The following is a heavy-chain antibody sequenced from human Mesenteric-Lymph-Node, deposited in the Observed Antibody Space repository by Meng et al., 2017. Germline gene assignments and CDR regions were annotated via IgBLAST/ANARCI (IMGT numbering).Heavy chain of an antibody. CDR2: IKQDGSEK. D-gene: IGHD5-12*01. J-gene: IGHJ4*02. CDR1: GFTFSSYW. CDR3: ASEGLVATAIDY. Sequence: GESLKISCAASGFTFSSYWMSWVRQAPGKGLEWVANIKQDGSEKYYVDSVKGRFTISRDNAKNSLYLQMNSLRAEDTAVYYCASEGLVATAIDYWGQGTLVTVSS. V-gene: IGHV3-7*01.